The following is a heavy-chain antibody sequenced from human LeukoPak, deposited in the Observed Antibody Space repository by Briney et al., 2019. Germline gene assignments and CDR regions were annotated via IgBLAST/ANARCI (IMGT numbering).Heavy chain of an antibody. CDR3: ARDIGNDFDY. V-gene: IGHV3-74*01. CDR2: INSDGSTT. CDR1: AFTFSIYW. D-gene: IGHD4-23*01. Sequence: GGSLRLSCAASAFTFSIYWMHWVRQAPGKGLVWVSRINSDGSTTTYADSVKGRFTISRDNPKNTVYLQMNSLRAEDTAVYYCARDIGNDFDYWGQGTLVTVSS. J-gene: IGHJ4*02.